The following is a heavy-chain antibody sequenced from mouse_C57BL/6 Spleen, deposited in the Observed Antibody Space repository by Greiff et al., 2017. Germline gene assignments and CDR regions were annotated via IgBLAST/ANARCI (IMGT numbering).Heavy chain of an antibody. CDR3: TTLFWDY. CDR1: GFNIKDDY. V-gene: IGHV14-4*01. J-gene: IGHJ2*01. Sequence: EVQVVESGAELVRPGASVKLSCTASGFNIKDDYMHWVKQRPEQGLEWIGWIDPENGDTEYASKFQGKATITADTSSNTAYLQLSSLTSEDTAVYYCTTLFWDYWGQGTTLTVSS. CDR2: IDPENGDT.